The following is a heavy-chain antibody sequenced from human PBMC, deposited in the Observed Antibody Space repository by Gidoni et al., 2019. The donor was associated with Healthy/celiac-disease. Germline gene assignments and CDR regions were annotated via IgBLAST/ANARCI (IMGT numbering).Heavy chain of an antibody. V-gene: IGHV1-69*01. CDR3: ASPLGYDFWSGSPSKEWGPDYYYYYYMDV. CDR1: GGTFSSYA. Sequence: QVQLVQSGAEVKTPGSAVKVSCKASGGTFSSYAISWVRQAPGQGLEWMGGIIPIFGTANYAQKFQGRVTITADEPTSTAYMELSSLRSEDTAVYYCASPLGYDFWSGSPSKEWGPDYYYYYYMDVWGKGTTVTVSS. J-gene: IGHJ6*03. CDR2: IIPIFGTA. D-gene: IGHD3-3*01.